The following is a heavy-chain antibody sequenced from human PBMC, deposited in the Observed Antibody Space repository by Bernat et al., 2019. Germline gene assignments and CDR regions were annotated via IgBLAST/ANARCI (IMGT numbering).Heavy chain of an antibody. CDR1: GGSISSSSYY. CDR3: ARLLAGKSIPQYCYFDL. J-gene: IGHJ2*01. V-gene: IGHV4-39*01. D-gene: IGHD3-10*01. Sequence: QLQLQESGPGLVKPSETLSLTCTVSGGSISSSSYYWGWIRQPPGKGLEWIGSIYYSGSTYYNPSLKSRVTISVDTSKNQFSLKLSSVTAADTAVYYCARLLAGKSIPQYCYFDLWGRGTLVTVSA. CDR2: IYYSGST.